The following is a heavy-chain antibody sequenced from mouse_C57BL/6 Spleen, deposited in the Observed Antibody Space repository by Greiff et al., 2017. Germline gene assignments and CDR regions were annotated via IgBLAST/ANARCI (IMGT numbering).Heavy chain of an antibody. Sequence: EVQLMESGTVLARPGASVKMSCKTSGYTFTSYWMHWVKQRPGQGLEWIGAIYPGNSDTSYNQKFKGKAKLTAVTSASTAYMELSSLTNEDSAVYCCIPFITTVVAEEYWGQGTTLTVYS. J-gene: IGHJ2*01. CDR1: GYTFTSYW. CDR2: IYPGNSDT. CDR3: IPFITTVVAEEY. D-gene: IGHD1-1*01. V-gene: IGHV1-5*01.